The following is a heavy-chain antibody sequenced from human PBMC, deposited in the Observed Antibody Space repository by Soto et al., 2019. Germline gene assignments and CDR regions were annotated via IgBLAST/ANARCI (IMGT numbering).Heavy chain of an antibody. CDR1: CGSISSYY. CDR3: ARRPYSGYSDY. V-gene: IGHV4-59*08. Sequence: PSETLSLTCTVSCGSISSYYWSWIRQPPGKGLEWIGYIYYSGSTNYNPSLKSRVTISVDTSKNQFSLKLSSVTAADTAVYYCARRPYSGYSDYWGQGTLVTVSS. D-gene: IGHD1-26*01. CDR2: IYYSGST. J-gene: IGHJ4*02.